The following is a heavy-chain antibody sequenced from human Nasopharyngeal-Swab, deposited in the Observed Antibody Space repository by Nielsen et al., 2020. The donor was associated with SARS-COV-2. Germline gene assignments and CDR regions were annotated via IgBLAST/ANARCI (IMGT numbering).Heavy chain of an antibody. J-gene: IGHJ5*02. V-gene: IGHV3-30*03. D-gene: IGHD1-26*01. Sequence: GESLKISCAASGFTFSSYGMHWVRQAPGKGLECVAVISYDGSNKYHADSVRGRFTISRDDSENTLYLQMNSLRPEDTAVYYCARGGMVGETTYGWFDPWGQETLVTVSS. CDR2: ISYDGSNK. CDR3: ARGGMVGETTYGWFDP. CDR1: GFTFSSYG.